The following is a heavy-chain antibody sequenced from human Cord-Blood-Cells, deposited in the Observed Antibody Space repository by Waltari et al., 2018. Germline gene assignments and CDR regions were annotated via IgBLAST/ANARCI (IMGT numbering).Heavy chain of an antibody. J-gene: IGHJ4*02. D-gene: IGHD3-16*01. CDR2: IYYSGST. CDR3: AREGVGPWGGIDY. CDR1: GCSISSSSYY. Sequence: QLQLQESGPGLVKPSETLSLTCTVSGCSISSSSYYWGWIRQPPGKGLGWIGGIYYSGSTYYNPSLKSRVTISVDTSKNQFSLKLSSVTAADTAVYYCAREGVGPWGGIDYWGQGTLVTVSS. V-gene: IGHV4-39*02.